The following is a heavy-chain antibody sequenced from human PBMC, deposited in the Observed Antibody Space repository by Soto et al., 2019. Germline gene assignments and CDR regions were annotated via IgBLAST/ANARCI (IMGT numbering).Heavy chain of an antibody. V-gene: IGHV3-48*02. Sequence: EVQLVESGGGLVQPGGSLRLSCAASGFTFSTYSLNWVRQAPGKGLEWVSYISSSSSTIFTADSVKGRFTISRDNAKNSLYLQMNSLRDEDPAVYYCARGYYTSGSFPTVDYWGQGTLVTVSS. CDR1: GFTFSTYS. D-gene: IGHD3-10*01. CDR2: ISSSSSTI. CDR3: ARGYYTSGSFPTVDY. J-gene: IGHJ4*02.